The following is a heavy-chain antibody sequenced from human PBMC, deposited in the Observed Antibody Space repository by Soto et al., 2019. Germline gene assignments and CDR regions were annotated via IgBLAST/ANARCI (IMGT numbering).Heavy chain of an antibody. V-gene: IGHV1-8*01. CDR3: ARGPYSSSWYVTTDYYMDV. CDR2: MNPNSGNT. Sequence: GASVKVSCKASGYTFTSYDINWVRQATGQGLEWMGWMNPNSGNTGYAQKFQGRVTMTRNTSISTAYMELSSLRSEDTAVYYCARGPYSSSWYVTTDYYMDVWGKGTTVTVSS. D-gene: IGHD6-13*01. J-gene: IGHJ6*03. CDR1: GYTFTSYD.